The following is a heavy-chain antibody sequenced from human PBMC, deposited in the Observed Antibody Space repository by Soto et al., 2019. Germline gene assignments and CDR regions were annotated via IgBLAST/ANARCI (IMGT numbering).Heavy chain of an antibody. D-gene: IGHD2-2*01. Sequence: AGGSLRLSCAASGFTFSSYGMHWVRQAPGKGLEWVAVIWYDGSNKYYADSVKGRFTISRDNSKNTLYLQMNSLRAEDTAVYYCARDRGDIVVVPAANNWFDPWGQGTLVTVSS. V-gene: IGHV3-33*01. CDR3: ARDRGDIVVVPAANNWFDP. CDR1: GFTFSSYG. J-gene: IGHJ5*02. CDR2: IWYDGSNK.